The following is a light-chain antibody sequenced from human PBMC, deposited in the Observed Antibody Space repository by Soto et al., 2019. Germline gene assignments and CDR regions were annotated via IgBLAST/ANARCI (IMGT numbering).Light chain of an antibody. CDR2: WAS. CDR3: HQSYSGPQP. Sequence: DIVMTQSPDSLAVSLGEKATINCKSSQSILYSPNNKNYLAWYQQKPGQPPKLLIYWASTRESGVPDRFSGSGSGTDFTLTISSLQAEDVAVYYCHQSYSGPQPFGQGTKLEIK. V-gene: IGKV4-1*01. J-gene: IGKJ2*01. CDR1: QSILYSPNNKNY.